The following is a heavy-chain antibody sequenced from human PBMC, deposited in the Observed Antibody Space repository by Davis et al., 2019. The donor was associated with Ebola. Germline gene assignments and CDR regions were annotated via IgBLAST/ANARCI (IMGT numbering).Heavy chain of an antibody. V-gene: IGHV7-4-1*02. D-gene: IGHD2-15*01. CDR3: ARGVVVGANWFDP. CDR2: INTNTGNP. Sequence: AASVKVSCKASGYTFTSYAMNWVRQAPGQGLEWMGWINTNTGNPTYAQGFTGRFVFSLDTSVSTTYLQISSLKAEDTAVYYCARGVVVGANWFDPWGQGTLVTVSS. CDR1: GYTFTSYA. J-gene: IGHJ5*02.